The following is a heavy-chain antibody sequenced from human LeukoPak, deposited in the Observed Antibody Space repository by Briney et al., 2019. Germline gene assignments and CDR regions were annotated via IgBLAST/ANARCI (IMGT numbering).Heavy chain of an antibody. CDR1: GFTFSSYD. Sequence: GGSLRLSCAASGFTFSSYDMHWVRQAPGKGLEWVANIKQDGSEKYYVDSVKGRFTISRDNAKKSLYLQLNSLRVEDTAVYYCARDGLMRWLQLWHMDVWGKGTTVTVSS. CDR2: IKQDGSEK. D-gene: IGHD5-18*01. CDR3: ARDGLMRWLQLWHMDV. J-gene: IGHJ6*03. V-gene: IGHV3-7*01.